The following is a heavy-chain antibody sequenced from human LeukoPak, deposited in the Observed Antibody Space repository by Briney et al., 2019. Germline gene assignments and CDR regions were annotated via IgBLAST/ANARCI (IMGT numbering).Heavy chain of an antibody. CDR3: ALSRWQQLGED. D-gene: IGHD6-13*01. J-gene: IGHJ4*02. CDR1: GGSISHDHYY. Sequence: SETLPLTCIVSGGSISHDHYYWRWICQPPRKGLEWIGYIYYSWSTYYNPSLKSRVTISVDTSKNQSSLPLSSVPAPDPAGCLRALSRWQQLGEDWSQATLLTVSS. V-gene: IGHV4-30-4*01. CDR2: IYYSWST.